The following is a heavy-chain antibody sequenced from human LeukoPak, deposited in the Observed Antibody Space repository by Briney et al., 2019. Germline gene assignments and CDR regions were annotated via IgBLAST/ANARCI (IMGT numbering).Heavy chain of an antibody. CDR2: INHSGST. Sequence: PSETLSLTCAVYGGSFSGYYWSWIRQPPGKGLEWIGEINHSGSTNYNPSLKSRVTISVDTSKNQFSLKLNSVTAADTAVYYCARAKYSPRSWFDPWGQGTLVTVSS. V-gene: IGHV4-34*01. J-gene: IGHJ5*02. CDR1: GGSFSGYY. CDR3: ARAKYSPRSWFDP. D-gene: IGHD6-6*01.